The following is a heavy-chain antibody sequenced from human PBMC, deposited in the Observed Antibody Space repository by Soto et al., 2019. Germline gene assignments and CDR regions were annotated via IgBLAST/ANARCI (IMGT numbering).Heavy chain of an antibody. V-gene: IGHV4-59*01. CDR1: GTSISSFY. CDR3: ARYNSYAIDY. J-gene: IGHJ4*02. D-gene: IGHD2-8*01. Sequence: SETLSLTCTVSGTSISSFYRSWIRQPPGEGREWVANIHDSGTTNYNTSLASRVPLSVNTSKEQFSLKMTALRVADRAMYFCARYNSYAIDYWGRGTLVTVSS. CDR2: IHDSGTT.